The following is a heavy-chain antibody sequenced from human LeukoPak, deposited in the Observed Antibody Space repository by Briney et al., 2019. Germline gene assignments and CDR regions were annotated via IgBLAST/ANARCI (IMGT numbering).Heavy chain of an antibody. D-gene: IGHD4-17*01. Sequence: GGSLRLSCPASGCTFSSYSMNWVRQAPGKGLEWFGYISSSTSTIYYADPVEGRFTISRDNAKNSLYLQMNSLRAEDTAVCYCAKESHTYGDYAYFDYWGQGTLVTVSS. CDR1: GCTFSSYS. CDR3: AKESHTYGDYAYFDY. J-gene: IGHJ4*02. V-gene: IGHV3-48*01. CDR2: ISSSTSTI.